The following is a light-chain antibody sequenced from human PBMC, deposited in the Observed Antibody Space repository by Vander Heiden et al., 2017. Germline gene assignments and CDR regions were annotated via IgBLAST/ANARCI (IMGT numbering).Light chain of an antibody. V-gene: IGLV2-14*01. CDR2: EVS. CDR3: STYTSSLYV. CDR1: SSDVGGDNY. Sequence: QSALTQPASVSGSPGQSIPISCTGPSSDVGGDNYVSLYQQHPGTAPKLMIYEVSNRPSGVSNLFSGPKSGNTASLTISGLQAEDEADYYCSTYTSSLYVFGTGTKVTVL. J-gene: IGLJ1*01.